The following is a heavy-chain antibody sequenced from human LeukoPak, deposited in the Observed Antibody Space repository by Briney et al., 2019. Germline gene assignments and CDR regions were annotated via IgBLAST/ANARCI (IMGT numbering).Heavy chain of an antibody. CDR3: ARPRSDLYGMDV. V-gene: IGHV3-48*03. CDR2: ISSSGNII. CDR1: EFIFSSYE. Sequence: GGSLRLSCIASEFIFSSYEMNWVRQAPGKGLEWVSYISSSGNIIYYADSAKGRFTISRDNAKNSLYLQMNSLRVEDTAVYYCARPRSDLYGMDVWGQGTTVTVSS. J-gene: IGHJ6*02.